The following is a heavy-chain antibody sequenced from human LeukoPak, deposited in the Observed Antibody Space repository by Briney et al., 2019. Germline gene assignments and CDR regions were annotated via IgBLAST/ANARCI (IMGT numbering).Heavy chain of an antibody. CDR3: AREVAGTWYFDL. CDR2: IYYSGTT. V-gene: IGHV4-59*12. D-gene: IGHD6-19*01. Sequence: PSETLSLTCTVSGGSISNYYWSWMRQPPGKGLEWIGYIYYSGTTNYNPSLKSRVTISVDMSKNQFSLKPRSVTAADTAVYYCAREVAGTWYFDLWGRGTLVTVSS. CDR1: GGSISNYY. J-gene: IGHJ2*01.